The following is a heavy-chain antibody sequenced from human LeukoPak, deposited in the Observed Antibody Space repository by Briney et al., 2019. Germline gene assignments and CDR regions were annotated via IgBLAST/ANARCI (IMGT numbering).Heavy chain of an antibody. CDR2: IYHSGST. J-gene: IGHJ4*02. D-gene: IGHD4-17*01. CDR3: ARAGDYVDY. Sequence: SQTLSLTCAVSGGSISSGGYSWSWIRQPPGKGLEWIGCIYHSGSTYYNPSLKSRVTISVDRSKNQFSLKLSSVTAADTAVYYCARAGDYVDYWGQGTLVTVSS. CDR1: GGSISSGGYS. V-gene: IGHV4-30-2*01.